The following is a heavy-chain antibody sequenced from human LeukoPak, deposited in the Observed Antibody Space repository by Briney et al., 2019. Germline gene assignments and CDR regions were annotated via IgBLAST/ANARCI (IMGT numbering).Heavy chain of an antibody. D-gene: IGHD3-9*01. CDR1: GGSISSYY. CDR3: ARTSRYSYGYGYDILTGYPQ. Sequence: SETLSLTCTVSGGSISSYYWSWIRQPPGKGLEWIGYIYYSGSTNYNPSLKSRVTISVDTSKNQFSLKLSSVTAADTAVYYCARTSRYSYGYGYDILTGYPQWGQGTLVTVSS. V-gene: IGHV4-59*01. J-gene: IGHJ4*02. CDR2: IYYSGST.